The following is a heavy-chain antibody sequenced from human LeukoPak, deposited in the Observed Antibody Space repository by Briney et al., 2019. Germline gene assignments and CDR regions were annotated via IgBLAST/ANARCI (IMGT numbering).Heavy chain of an antibody. D-gene: IGHD3-22*01. Sequence: GGSLRLSCAASGFTFSSYDMHWVRQATGKGLEWVSAIGTAGDTYYPGSVKGRFTISRESAKNSLYLQMNSLRAGDTAVYYCARAKYYDSSGYYYDYWGQGTLVTVSS. J-gene: IGHJ4*02. CDR1: GFTFSSYD. CDR3: ARAKYYDSSGYYYDY. CDR2: IGTAGDT. V-gene: IGHV3-13*01.